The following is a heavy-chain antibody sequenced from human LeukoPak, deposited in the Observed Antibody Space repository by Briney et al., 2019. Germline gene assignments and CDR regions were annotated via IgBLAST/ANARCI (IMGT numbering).Heavy chain of an antibody. CDR1: GYTFTSCG. CDR2: ISAYNGNT. Sequence: GPVKVSCKASGYTFTSCGISWVRQAPGQGLEWMGWISAYNGNTNYAQKLQGRVTMTTDTSTSTAYMELRSLRSDDTAVYYCARVKTIAARYYYYGMDVWGQGTTVTVSS. CDR3: ARVKTIAARYYYYGMDV. J-gene: IGHJ6*02. V-gene: IGHV1-18*01. D-gene: IGHD6-13*01.